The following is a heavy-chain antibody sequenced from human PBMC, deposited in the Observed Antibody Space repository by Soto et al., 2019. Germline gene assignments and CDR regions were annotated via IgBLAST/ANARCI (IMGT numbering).Heavy chain of an antibody. J-gene: IGHJ5*02. CDR1: GYSISSGYY. CDR3: ARVGPWVPYYYDSSPYTFENWFDP. V-gene: IGHV4-38-2*01. D-gene: IGHD3-22*01. CDR2: IYDGGST. Sequence: SEPLSLTCAVSGYSISSGYYWGWLRQPPGKGLERIGSIYDGGSTYYNPSLNSRVTLSIDMTNNHVSLILNSVTAADTAVYYCARVGPWVPYYYDSSPYTFENWFDPWCQGTLVTVAS.